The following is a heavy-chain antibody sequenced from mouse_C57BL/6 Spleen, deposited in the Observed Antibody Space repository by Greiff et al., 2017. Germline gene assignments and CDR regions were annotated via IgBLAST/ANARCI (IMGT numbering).Heavy chain of an antibody. CDR2: ISSGGSYT. CDR3: ARSLDYDLYYYAMDY. V-gene: IGHV5-6*01. Sequence: EVMLVESGGDLVKPGGSLKLSCAASGFTFSSYGMSWVRQTPDKRLEWVATISSGGSYTYYPDSVKGRFTISRDNAKNTLYLQMSSLKSEDTAMYYCARSLDYDLYYYAMDYWGQGTSVTVSS. D-gene: IGHD2-4*01. J-gene: IGHJ4*01. CDR1: GFTFSSYG.